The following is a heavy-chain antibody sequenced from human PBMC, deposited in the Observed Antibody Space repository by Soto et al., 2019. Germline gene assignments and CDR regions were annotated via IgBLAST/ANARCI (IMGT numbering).Heavy chain of an antibody. J-gene: IGHJ4*02. CDR2: IYDSGIT. V-gene: IGHV4-59*01. CDR3: AGGYPHLFDY. Sequence: QVQLQESGPGLVRPSEALSLTCTVSNGSISHYYWSWIRQSPGKGLEWIAYIYDSGITNYNPSLKNRVTISVDTSKNQFSLKLSSVTAAATATYYCAGGYPHLFDYWGQGILVTVSS. D-gene: IGHD1-26*01. CDR1: NGSISHYY.